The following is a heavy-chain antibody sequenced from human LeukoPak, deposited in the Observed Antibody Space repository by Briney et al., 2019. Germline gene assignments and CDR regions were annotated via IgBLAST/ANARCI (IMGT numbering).Heavy chain of an antibody. Sequence: PSETLSLTCTVSGGSISSSTHYWGWIRQSPGKGLEWIGSMYNSGGISYNPSLRSRVTITVDTSKNQFSLNFNSVTAADTALYFCARNETSGYFDIWGQGTMVTVSS. V-gene: IGHV4-39*01. CDR3: ARNETSGYFDI. D-gene: IGHD3-22*01. J-gene: IGHJ3*02. CDR2: MYNSGGI. CDR1: GGSISSSTHY.